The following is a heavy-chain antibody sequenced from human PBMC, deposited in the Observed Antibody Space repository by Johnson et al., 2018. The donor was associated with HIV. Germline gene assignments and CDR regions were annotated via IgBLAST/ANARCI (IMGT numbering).Heavy chain of an antibody. J-gene: IGHJ3*02. D-gene: IGHD5-12*01. CDR2: MWYDGSNK. CDR3: ARNVYSGYDFRDAFDI. CDR1: GFTFSTYG. Sequence: QVQLVESGGGVVQPGRSLRLSCAASGFTFSTYGMHWVRQAPGKGLEWVAVMWYDGSNKYYADSVKGRFTISRDNSKNTLYLQMNSLRAEDTAVYYCARNVYSGYDFRDAFDIWGQGTMVTVSS. V-gene: IGHV3-33*01.